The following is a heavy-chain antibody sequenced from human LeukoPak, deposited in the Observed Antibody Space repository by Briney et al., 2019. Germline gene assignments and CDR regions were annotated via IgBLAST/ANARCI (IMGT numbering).Heavy chain of an antibody. J-gene: IGHJ4*02. CDR1: GFTFSTYA. Sequence: GGSLRLSCAASGFTFSTYAMSWVRQTPGKGLEWVSLISGSGGSTYYADSVKGRFTISRDNGKNTLSLQMNSLRAEDTALYYCAKERLTTTTFDSWGRGTLVTVSS. D-gene: IGHD4-11*01. V-gene: IGHV3-23*01. CDR2: ISGSGGST. CDR3: AKERLTTTTFDS.